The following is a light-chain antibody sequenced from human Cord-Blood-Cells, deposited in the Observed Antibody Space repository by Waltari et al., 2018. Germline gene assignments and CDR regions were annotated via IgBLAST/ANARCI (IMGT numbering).Light chain of an antibody. CDR3: CSYAGSYTWV. V-gene: IGLV2-11*01. CDR1: SSDVGGYNY. J-gene: IGLJ3*02. Sequence: QSALTQPRSVSGSPGPSVTISCPGTSSDVGGYNYFSWYQQHPGKAPKLMIYDVSKRPSGVPDRFSGSKSGNTASLTISGLQAEDEADYYCCSYAGSYTWVFGGGTKLTVL. CDR2: DVS.